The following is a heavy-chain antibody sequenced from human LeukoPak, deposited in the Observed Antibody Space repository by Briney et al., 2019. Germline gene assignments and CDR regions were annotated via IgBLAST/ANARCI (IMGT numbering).Heavy chain of an antibody. D-gene: IGHD1-26*01. CDR1: GGSISSSSYY. Sequence: SETLPLTCTVSGGSISSSSYYWGWIRQPPGKGLEWIGSIYYSGSTYYNPSLKSRVTISVDTSKNQFSLKLSSVTAADTAVYYCARVSGSYYSASFVPWGQGTLVTVSS. CDR3: ARVSGSYYSASFVP. J-gene: IGHJ5*02. CDR2: IYYSGST. V-gene: IGHV4-39*07.